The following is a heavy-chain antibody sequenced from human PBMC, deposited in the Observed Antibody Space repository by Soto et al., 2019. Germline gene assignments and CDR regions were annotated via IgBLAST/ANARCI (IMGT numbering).Heavy chain of an antibody. Sequence: PGGSLRLSCAASGFTFSDYYMSWIRQAPGKGLEWVSYISSSGSTIYYADSVKGRFTISRDNAKNSLYLQMNSLRAEDTAVYYCARGLIFISTSCHVGPVDVCGQGTTVTVSS. CDR3: ARGLIFISTSCHVGPVDV. CDR1: GFTFSDYY. D-gene: IGHD2-2*01. J-gene: IGHJ6*02. V-gene: IGHV3-11*01. CDR2: ISSSGSTI.